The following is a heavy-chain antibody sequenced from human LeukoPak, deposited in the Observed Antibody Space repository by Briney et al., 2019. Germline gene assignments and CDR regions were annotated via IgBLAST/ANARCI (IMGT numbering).Heavy chain of an antibody. CDR2: INHSGST. D-gene: IGHD3-9*01. Sequence: SETLSLTCAVYVGSFSGYYWSWIRQPPGKGLEWIGEINHSGSTNYNPSLKSRVTISVDTSKNQFSLKLSSVTAADTAVYYCARTSGYHKTGSVHRFQPLYYWGQGTLVTVSS. J-gene: IGHJ4*02. CDR3: ARTSGYHKTGSVHRFQPLYY. CDR1: VGSFSGYY. V-gene: IGHV4-34*01.